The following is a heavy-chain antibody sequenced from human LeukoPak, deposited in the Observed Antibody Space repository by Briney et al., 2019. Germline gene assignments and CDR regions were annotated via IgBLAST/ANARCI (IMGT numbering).Heavy chain of an antibody. CDR2: VSPYSGDT. V-gene: IGHV1-2*02. Sequence: GASVKVSCKASGYTFTGHYMHWVRQAPGQGLEWMGWVSPYSGDTNYAQSFQGRVTMTRDTSISTVYMELSSLSSDDTAVYFCARVLIEAAGRGLDYWGQGTPVTVSS. D-gene: IGHD6-13*01. CDR3: ARVLIEAAGRGLDY. CDR1: GYTFTGHY. J-gene: IGHJ4*02.